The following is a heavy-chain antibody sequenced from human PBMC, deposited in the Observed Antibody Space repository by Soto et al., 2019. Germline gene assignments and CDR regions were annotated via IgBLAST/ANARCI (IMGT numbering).Heavy chain of an antibody. D-gene: IGHD3-10*01. V-gene: IGHV4-59*08. CDR3: ARHRGTGYNYYYYMDV. CDR2: IYYSGST. J-gene: IGHJ6*03. Sequence: SETLSLTCTVSGGSISSYYWSWIRQPPGKGLEWIGYIYYSGSTNYNPSLKSRATISVDTSKNQFSLKLSSVTAADTAVYYCARHRGTGYNYYYYMDVWGKGTTVTVSS. CDR1: GGSISSYY.